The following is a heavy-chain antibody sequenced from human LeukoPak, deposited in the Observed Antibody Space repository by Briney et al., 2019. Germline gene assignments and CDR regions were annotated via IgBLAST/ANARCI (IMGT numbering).Heavy chain of an antibody. CDR1: GGSIITYY. Sequence: PSETLSLTCTVSGGSIITYYWNWIRQPPGKGLEWIGYIYSSGSTYYNPSLKSRLIMSVDTSKNQFSLKLSSVTAADTAVYYCARSRRYCSGGSCYSDWDFDLWGRGTLVAVS. D-gene: IGHD2-15*01. CDR2: IYSSGST. J-gene: IGHJ2*01. CDR3: ARSRRYCSGGSCYSDWDFDL. V-gene: IGHV4-59*13.